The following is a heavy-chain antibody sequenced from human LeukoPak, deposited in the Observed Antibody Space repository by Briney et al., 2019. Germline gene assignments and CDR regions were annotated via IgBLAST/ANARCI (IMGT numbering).Heavy chain of an antibody. CDR2: IYPADSDI. Sequence: GESLKISCKGSGYSINNYWIGWVRQMPGKGLEWMGIIYPADSDIRYSPSFQGQVTISADKSISTAYLQWSSLKASDTAMYYCARRDQNWFDPWGQGTLVTVSS. CDR1: GYSINNYW. J-gene: IGHJ5*02. CDR3: ARRDQNWFDP. V-gene: IGHV5-51*01.